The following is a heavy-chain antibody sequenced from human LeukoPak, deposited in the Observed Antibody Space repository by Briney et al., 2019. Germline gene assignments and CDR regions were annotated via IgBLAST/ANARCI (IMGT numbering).Heavy chain of an antibody. D-gene: IGHD3-10*01. V-gene: IGHV4-59*01. J-gene: IGHJ6*02. Sequence: SETLSLTCTVSGGSISSYYWSWIRQPPGKGLEWIGYIYYSGSTNYNPSLKSRVTISVDTSKNQFSLKLSSVTAADTAVYYCARDRSTMVRGVVGNYYYGMDVWGQGTTVTVSS. CDR1: GGSISSYY. CDR3: ARDRSTMVRGVVGNYYYGMDV. CDR2: IYYSGST.